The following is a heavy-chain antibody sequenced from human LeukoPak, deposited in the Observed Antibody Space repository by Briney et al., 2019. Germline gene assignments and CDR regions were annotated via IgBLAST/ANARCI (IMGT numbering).Heavy chain of an antibody. D-gene: IGHD3-16*02. V-gene: IGHV1-18*01. CDR2: ISAYNGNT. CDR1: GYTFTSYG. J-gene: IGHJ4*02. CDR3: ARVQNDYVWGSYRATYYYFDY. Sequence: ASVKVSCKASGYTFTSYGISWVRQAPGQGLEWMGWISAYNGNTNYAQKLQGRVTMTTDTSTSTAYMELRSLRSDDTAVYYCARVQNDYVWGSYRATYYYFDYWGQGTLVTVSS.